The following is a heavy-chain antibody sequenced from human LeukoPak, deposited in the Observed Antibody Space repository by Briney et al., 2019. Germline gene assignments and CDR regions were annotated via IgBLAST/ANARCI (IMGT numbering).Heavy chain of an antibody. CDR1: GGSINSHF. Sequence: MSSETLSLTCAVSGGSINSHFWGWIRQPPGKGLQWIGDIYSTGKNNYNPSLKSRVTISLDTSKSHLSLNLTSVLAADTAIYYCVRRDTGWNYFDYWGKRILVTVSS. V-gene: IGHV4-4*08. CDR3: VRRDTGWNYFDY. CDR2: IYSTGKN. D-gene: IGHD6-19*01. J-gene: IGHJ4*02.